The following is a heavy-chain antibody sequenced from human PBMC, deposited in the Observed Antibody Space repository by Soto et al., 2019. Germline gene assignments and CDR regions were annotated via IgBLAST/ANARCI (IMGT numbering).Heavy chain of an antibody. V-gene: IGHV3-9*01. CDR1: GFSFDDYG. CDR2: ISWNSGDI. D-gene: IGHD2-2*03. J-gene: IGHJ4*02. CDR3: AKDNDLDRDGPFDY. Sequence: EVQLVESGGGSVQPGRSLRLSCAASGFSFDDYGMHWVRQGPGKGLEWVSSISWNSGDIYYADSVKGRFTISRDNAKRSLYLQMYSLRTEDTALYYCAKDNDLDRDGPFDYWGQGILVTVSS.